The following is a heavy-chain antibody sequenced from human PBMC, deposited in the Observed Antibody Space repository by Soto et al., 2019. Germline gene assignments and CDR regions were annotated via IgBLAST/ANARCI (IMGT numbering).Heavy chain of an antibody. J-gene: IGHJ6*02. D-gene: IGHD3-10*01. CDR2: MNEDGGTT. CDR1: GFSFGSYW. V-gene: IGHV3-74*01. Sequence: GGSLRLSCAASGFSFGSYWMYWVRQVPGKGLVWVARMNEDGGTTDYADSVKGRFTISRDNAKNTLYLQMNSLRAEDTAVYYCASDLSGRADVWGQGTTVTVSS. CDR3: ASDLSGRADV.